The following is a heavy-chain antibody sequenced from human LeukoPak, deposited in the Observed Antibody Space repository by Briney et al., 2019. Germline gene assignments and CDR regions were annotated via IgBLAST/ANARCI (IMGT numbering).Heavy chain of an antibody. CDR1: GGSISSYY. CDR3: ARDPDGIAVAGTPDAFDI. V-gene: IGHV4-4*07. CDR2: IYTSGST. Sequence: SETLSLTCTVSGGSISSYYWSWIRPPAGKGRTWIGRIYTSGSTNYNPSLKSRVTMSVDTSKNQFSLKLSSVTAADTAVYYCARDPDGIAVAGTPDAFDIWGQGTMVTVSS. J-gene: IGHJ3*02. D-gene: IGHD6-19*01.